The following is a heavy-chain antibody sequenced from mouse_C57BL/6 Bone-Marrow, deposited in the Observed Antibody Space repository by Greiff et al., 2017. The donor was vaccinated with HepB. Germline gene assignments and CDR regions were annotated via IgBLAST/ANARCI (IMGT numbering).Heavy chain of an antibody. V-gene: IGHV1-55*01. Sequence: QVQLQQPGAELVKPGASVKMSCKASGYTFTSYWITWVKQRPGQGLEWIGDIYPGSGSTNYNEKFKSKATLTVDTSSSTANMQLSSLTSEDSAVYYCARAVDYDYGGYYAMDYWGQGTSVTVSS. D-gene: IGHD2-4*01. CDR1: GYTFTSYW. J-gene: IGHJ4*01. CDR3: ARAVDYDYGGYYAMDY. CDR2: IYPGSGST.